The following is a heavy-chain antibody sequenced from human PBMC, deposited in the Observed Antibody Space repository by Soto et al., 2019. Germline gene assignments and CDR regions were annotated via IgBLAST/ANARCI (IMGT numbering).Heavy chain of an antibody. CDR3: ARGSEEWSNVGLFDS. V-gene: IGHV1-69*18. J-gene: IGHJ4*02. CDR2: VIPSIESP. Sequence: QVQLVQSGAEVKKPGSSVQVSCKASGGTFTTYSFIWVRQAPGQGLAWLGSVIPSIESPNYAQKFQDRVTISADESTRRAFLELSSRSSDDAAVDFGARGSEEWSNVGLFDSWGQGTRVTVSS. D-gene: IGHD3-3*01. CDR1: GGTFTTYS.